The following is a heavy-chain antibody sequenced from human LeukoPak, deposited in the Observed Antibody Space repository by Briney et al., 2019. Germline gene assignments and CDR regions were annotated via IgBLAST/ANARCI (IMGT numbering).Heavy chain of an antibody. CDR2: IIPILGIA. D-gene: IGHD3-3*01. CDR3: ARYRHYDFWSGPDDAFDI. CDR1: GGTFSSYA. Sequence: ASVKVSCKASGGTFSSYAISWVRQAPGQGLEWMGRIIPILGIANYAQKFQGRVTITADKSTSTAYMELSSLRSEDTAVYYCARYRHYDFWSGPDDAFDIWGQGTIVTVSS. J-gene: IGHJ3*02. V-gene: IGHV1-69*04.